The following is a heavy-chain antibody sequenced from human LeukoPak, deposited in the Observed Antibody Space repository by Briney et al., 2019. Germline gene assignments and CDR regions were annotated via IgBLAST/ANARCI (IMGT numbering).Heavy chain of an antibody. Sequence: GGSLRLSCAASGFTFSSYWMHWVRQAPGKGLVWVSRINSDGSSTSYADSVKGRFTISRDNAKNTLYLQMNSLRAEDTAVYYCARGYYYYDSSGYSPGYFDYWGQGTLVTVSS. J-gene: IGHJ4*02. CDR2: INSDGSST. V-gene: IGHV3-74*01. CDR3: ARGYYYYDSSGYSPGYFDY. CDR1: GFTFSSYW. D-gene: IGHD3-22*01.